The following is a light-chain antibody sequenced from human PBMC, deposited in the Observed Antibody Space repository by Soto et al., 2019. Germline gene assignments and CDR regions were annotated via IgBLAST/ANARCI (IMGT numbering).Light chain of an antibody. CDR2: GNN. J-gene: IGLJ1*01. CDR3: QSYDNSLSSYV. Sequence: QSVLTQPPSVSGAPGQRVTISCTGSSSDIGAGYDVHWYQQLPETAPKLLIYGNNNRPSGVPDRFSGSKSGTSASLAITGLQAEDEADYYCQSYDNSLSSYVFGTGTKLTVL. V-gene: IGLV1-40*01. CDR1: SSDIGAGYD.